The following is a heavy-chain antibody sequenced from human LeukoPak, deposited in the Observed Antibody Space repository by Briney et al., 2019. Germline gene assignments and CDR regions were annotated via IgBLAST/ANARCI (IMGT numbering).Heavy chain of an antibody. CDR2: ISGSGGST. Sequence: GRSLRLSCAASGFTFSSYAMSWVRQAPGKGLEWVSAISGSGGSTYYADSVKGRFTISRDNSKNTLYLQMNSLRAEDTAVYYSAKVYYYGSRSYDCWGQGTLVTVSS. CDR1: GFTFSSYA. J-gene: IGHJ4*02. V-gene: IGHV3-23*01. D-gene: IGHD3-10*01. CDR3: AKVYYYGSRSYDC.